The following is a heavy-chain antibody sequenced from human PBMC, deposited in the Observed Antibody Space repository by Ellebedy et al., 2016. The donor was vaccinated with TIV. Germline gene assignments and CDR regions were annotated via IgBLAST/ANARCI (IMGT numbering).Heavy chain of an antibody. CDR1: GFTFSTYF. D-gene: IGHD3-10*01. CDR2: ISGDGGST. V-gene: IGHV3-64D*06. Sequence: PGGSLRLSCSASGFTFSTYFVHWVRQAPGKGLEYVSAISGDGGSTYYADSVKGRFTISKDNSKNTVYLQMSSLRAEDTDVYYCVDQIRFGDLSGHWGQGTLVTVSS. CDR3: VDQIRFGDLSGH. J-gene: IGHJ4*02.